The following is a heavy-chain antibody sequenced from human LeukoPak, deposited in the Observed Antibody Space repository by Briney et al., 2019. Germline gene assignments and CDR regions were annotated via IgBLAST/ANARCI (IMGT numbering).Heavy chain of an antibody. CDR1: GFTFSSYA. J-gene: IGHJ4*02. D-gene: IGHD3-22*01. V-gene: IGHV3-30-3*01. CDR2: ISYDGSNK. Sequence: GGSLRLSCAASGFTFSSYAMHWVRQAPGMGLEWVAVISYDGSNKYYADSVKGRFTVSRDNAKNTLYLQMNSLRAEDTAVYYCARDINYYDSSGYYKDYWGQGTLVTVSS. CDR3: ARDINYYDSSGYYKDY.